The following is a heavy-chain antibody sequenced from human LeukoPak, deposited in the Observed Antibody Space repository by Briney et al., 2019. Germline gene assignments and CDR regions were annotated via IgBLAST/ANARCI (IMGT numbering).Heavy chain of an antibody. D-gene: IGHD2-2*01. Sequence: QPGGSLRLPCAASGFTFSNYAMTWVRQAPGKGLEWISSISGNAASAFYADSVKGRFFISRDNSKNMLFLQMNSLRAEDTAVYYCAKFGRYCRSTSCLDELDYWGQGTLVTVSS. CDR3: AKFGRYCRSTSCLDELDY. CDR2: ISGNAASA. CDR1: GFTFSNYA. J-gene: IGHJ4*02. V-gene: IGHV3-23*01.